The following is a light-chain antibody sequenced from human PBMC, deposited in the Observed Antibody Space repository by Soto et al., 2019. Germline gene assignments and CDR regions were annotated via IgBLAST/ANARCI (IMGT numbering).Light chain of an antibody. CDR3: QQANTFPRT. V-gene: IGKV1-12*01. CDR1: QVISTY. J-gene: IGKJ1*01. Sequence: DLQMTQSPSSLSASAGDRFXITCRAIQVISTYVNWYQNKPGKFPEPLLSDASTLQNGGPSRFSGSQSVTDFTRTIISRQPDDFATYFGQQANTFPRTFGQGTKVDIK. CDR2: DAS.